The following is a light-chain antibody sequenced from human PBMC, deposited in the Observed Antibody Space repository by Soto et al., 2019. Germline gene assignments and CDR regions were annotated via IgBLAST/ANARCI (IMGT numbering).Light chain of an antibody. CDR1: QSLGTDY. J-gene: IGKJ2*03. Sequence: DIVLTQSPGTLSLSPGERATLSCRASQSLGTDYLAWYQQQPGQAPRLLIYDASRRATGIPVRFSGSGSGADFTLTISTLEPEDFAVYNCQQDAYSPPHSFGQGTKLESK. CDR2: DAS. V-gene: IGKV3-20*01. CDR3: QQDAYSPPHS.